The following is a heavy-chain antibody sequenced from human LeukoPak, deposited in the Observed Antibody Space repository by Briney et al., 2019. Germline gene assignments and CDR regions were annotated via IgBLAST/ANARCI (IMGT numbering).Heavy chain of an antibody. Sequence: PGGSLRLSCAASGFTFSSYAMSWVRQAPGKGLEWVSVISSSGSTTYSADTVKGRFSISRDNSKNTLYLQMNSLRAEDTAVYYCAKNEGTSRYQPPDYWGQGTLVTVSS. J-gene: IGHJ4*02. CDR3: AKNEGTSRYQPPDY. CDR2: ISSSGSTT. V-gene: IGHV3-23*01. CDR1: GFTFSSYA. D-gene: IGHD5-12*01.